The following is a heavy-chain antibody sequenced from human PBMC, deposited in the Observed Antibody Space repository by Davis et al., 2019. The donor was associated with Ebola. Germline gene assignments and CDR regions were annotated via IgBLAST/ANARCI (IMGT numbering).Heavy chain of an antibody. D-gene: IGHD2-2*01. J-gene: IGHJ6*03. CDR1: GYSFTSYW. CDR2: IYPGYSDT. Sequence: PGGSLRLSGKGPGYSFTSYWNGGVRQMPGKGLEWMEIIYPGYSDTRYSPSFQGQVTISADKSSSTAYLQWSSLKASDTAMYYCARLGVYQLLYYYYMDVWGKGTTVTVSS. CDR3: ARLGVYQLLYYYYMDV. V-gene: IGHV5-51*01.